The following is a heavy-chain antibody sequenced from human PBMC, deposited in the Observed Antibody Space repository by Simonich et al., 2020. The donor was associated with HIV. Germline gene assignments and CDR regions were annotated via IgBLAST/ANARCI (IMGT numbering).Heavy chain of an antibody. Sequence: QVQLQQWGAGLLKPSETLSLTCAVYGGSFSGYYWTWIRQPPGKGLEWIGEINHSWSTNYNPSRKSRVTMSVDTSKNQFSLKLNSVTAADTAIYYCARLRGDRYDYWGQGTLVTVSS. CDR2: INHSWST. V-gene: IGHV4-34*01. D-gene: IGHD2-21*02. CDR3: ARLRGDRYDY. J-gene: IGHJ4*02. CDR1: GGSFSGYY.